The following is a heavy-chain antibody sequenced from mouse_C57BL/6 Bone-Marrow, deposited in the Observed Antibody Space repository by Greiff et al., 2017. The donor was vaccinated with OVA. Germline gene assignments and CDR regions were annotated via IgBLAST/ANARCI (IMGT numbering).Heavy chain of an antibody. Sequence: QVQLQQSGAELVRPGTSVKVSCKASGYAFTNYLIEWVKQRPGQGLEWIGVINPGSGGTNYNEKFKGKATLTADKSSSTAYMQLSSLTSEDSAVYFCAREPHYYGSSYGDYWVKEPQSPSPQ. J-gene: IGHJ4*01. V-gene: IGHV1-54*01. CDR2: INPGSGGT. CDR1: GYAFTNYL. CDR3: AREPHYYGSSYGDY. D-gene: IGHD1-1*01.